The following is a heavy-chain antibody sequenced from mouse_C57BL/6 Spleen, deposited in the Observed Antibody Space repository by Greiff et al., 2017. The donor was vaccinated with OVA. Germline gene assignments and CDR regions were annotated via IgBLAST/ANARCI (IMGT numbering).Heavy chain of an antibody. D-gene: IGHD2-4*01. CDR2: IYPSSGST. Sequence: QVHVKQSGAELVKPGASVKMSCKASGYTFTSYWITWVKQRPGQGLEWIGDIYPSSGSTNYNEKFKSKATLTVDTSSSTAYMQLSSLTSEDSAVDYCARFYDYDPLYAMDYWGQGTSVTVSS. CDR3: ARFYDYDPLYAMDY. CDR1: GYTFTSYW. J-gene: IGHJ4*01. V-gene: IGHV1-55*01.